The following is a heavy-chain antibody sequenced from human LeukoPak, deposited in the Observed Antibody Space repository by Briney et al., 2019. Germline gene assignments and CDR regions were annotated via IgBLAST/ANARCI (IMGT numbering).Heavy chain of an antibody. D-gene: IGHD5-18*01. V-gene: IGHV5-51*01. CDR3: ARGRGYSYGTDFDY. CDR1: GYDFTNSW. J-gene: IGHJ4*02. Sequence: GDSLKISCWGSGYDFTNSWIAWVRQMPGKGLEWMVILYPGDSDTRYSPSFQGQVTISADKSISTAYLQWRSLKASDSAMYYCARGRGYSYGTDFDYWGQGTLVTVSS. CDR2: LYPGDSDT.